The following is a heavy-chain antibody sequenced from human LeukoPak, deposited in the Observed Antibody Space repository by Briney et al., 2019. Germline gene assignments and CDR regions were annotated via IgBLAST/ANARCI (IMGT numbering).Heavy chain of an antibody. CDR1: GFTFSDYY. D-gene: IGHD6-6*01. CDR3: ARFTEPSSSSGAHDAFDI. Sequence: GGSLRLSCAASGFTFSDYYMSWIRQAPGKGLEWVSYISSSGSTIYYADSVKGRFTISRDNAKNSLYLQMNSLRAEDTAVYYCARFTEPSSSSGAHDAFDIWGQGTMVTVSS. V-gene: IGHV3-11*04. J-gene: IGHJ3*02. CDR2: ISSSGSTI.